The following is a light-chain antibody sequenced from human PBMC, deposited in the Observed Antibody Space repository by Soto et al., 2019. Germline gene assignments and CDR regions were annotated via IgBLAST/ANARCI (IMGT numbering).Light chain of an antibody. CDR3: QQYNDWPLT. CDR2: DAS. V-gene: IGKV3-15*01. Sequence: EIVMTQYPATLSVSPGERATLSCRASQSGSSNLAWYQQKPGQVPRLLIYDASTRATGVPARFSGSGSGTEFPLTISSLQSEDFAVYYCQQYNDWPLTFGGGTKVEIK. J-gene: IGKJ4*01. CDR1: QSGSSN.